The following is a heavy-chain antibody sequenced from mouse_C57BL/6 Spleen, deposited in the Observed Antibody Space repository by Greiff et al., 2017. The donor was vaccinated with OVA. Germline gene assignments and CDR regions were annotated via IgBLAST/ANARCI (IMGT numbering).Heavy chain of an antibody. D-gene: IGHD2-1*01. CDR3: TRWELRNAMDY. Sequence: QVQLQQSGAELVRPGASVTLSCKASGYTFTDYEMHWVKQTPVHGLEWIGAIDPDTGGTAYNQKFKGKAILTADKSSSTAYMELRSLTSEDSAVYYCTRWELRNAMDYWGQGTSVTVSS. CDR2: IDPDTGGT. V-gene: IGHV1-15*01. J-gene: IGHJ4*01. CDR1: GYTFTDYE.